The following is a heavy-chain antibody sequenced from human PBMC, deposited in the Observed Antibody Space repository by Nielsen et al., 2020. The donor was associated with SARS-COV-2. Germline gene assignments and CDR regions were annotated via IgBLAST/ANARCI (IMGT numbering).Heavy chain of an antibody. Sequence: ASVKVSCKASGYTFTSYYMHWVRQAPGQGLEWMGIINPSGGSTSYAQKFQGRVTMTRDTSTSTVYMELSSLRSEDTAVYYCARRSGSYYFRGRYFDYWGQGTLVTVSS. J-gene: IGHJ4*02. D-gene: IGHD1-26*01. CDR2: INPSGGST. CDR3: ARRSGSYYFRGRYFDY. CDR1: GYTFTSYY. V-gene: IGHV1-46*01.